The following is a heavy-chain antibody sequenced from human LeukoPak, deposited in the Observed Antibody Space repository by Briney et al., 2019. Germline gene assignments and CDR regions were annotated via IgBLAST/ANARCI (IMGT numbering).Heavy chain of an antibody. CDR2: INPNSGGT. J-gene: IGHJ5*02. D-gene: IGHD6-6*01. CDR1: GYTFTGYY. Sequence: ASVKVSCKASGYTFTGYYMHWVRQAPGQGLEWMGWINPNSGGTNYAQKFQGRVTMTRDTSISTAYMELSRLRSDDTAVYYCARDCRIAARSGHWFDPWAREPWSPSPQ. V-gene: IGHV1-2*02. CDR3: ARDCRIAARSGHWFDP.